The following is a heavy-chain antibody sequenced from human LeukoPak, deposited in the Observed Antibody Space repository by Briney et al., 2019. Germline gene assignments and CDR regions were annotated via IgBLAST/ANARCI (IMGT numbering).Heavy chain of an antibody. CDR2: INHSGST. CDR1: GGSFSGYY. V-gene: IGHV4-34*01. CDR3: ARVRLGYCSSTSCYEALDAFDI. J-gene: IGHJ3*02. D-gene: IGHD2-2*01. Sequence: SETLSLTCAVYGGSFSGYYWSWIRQPPGKGLEWIGEINHSGSTNYNPSLQSRVTISVDTSKNQFSLKLSSVTAADTAVYYCARVRLGYCSSTSCYEALDAFDIWGQGTMVTVSS.